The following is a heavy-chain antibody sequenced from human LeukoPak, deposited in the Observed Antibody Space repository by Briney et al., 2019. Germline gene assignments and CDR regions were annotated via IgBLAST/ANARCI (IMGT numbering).Heavy chain of an antibody. J-gene: IGHJ6*03. CDR3: TKVTPDYYYYYMDV. Sequence: SETLSLTCSVSGGSISSSAYYWGWIRQPPGQGLEWIGSIYYSGNTYYNPSLKSPVTISIDTSKNQFSLRLISVTAADTAVYYCTKVTPDYYYYYMDVWGKGTTVTISS. CDR2: IYYSGNT. V-gene: IGHV4-39*07. CDR1: GGSISSSAYY.